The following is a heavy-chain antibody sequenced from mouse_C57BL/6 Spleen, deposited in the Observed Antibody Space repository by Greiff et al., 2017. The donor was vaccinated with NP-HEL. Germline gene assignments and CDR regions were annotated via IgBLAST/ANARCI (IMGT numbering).Heavy chain of an antibody. V-gene: IGHV1-64*01. CDR2: IHPNSGST. Sequence: QVHVKQPGAELVKPGASVKLSCKASGYTFTSYWMHWVKQRPGQGLEWIGMIHPNSGSTNYNEKFKSKATLTVDKSSSTAYMQLSRLTSEDTAVYNCASLYRDYFDNWGQNATLSESS. J-gene: IGHJ2*01. CDR1: GYTFTSYW. D-gene: IGHD1-3*01. CDR3: ASLYRDYFDN.